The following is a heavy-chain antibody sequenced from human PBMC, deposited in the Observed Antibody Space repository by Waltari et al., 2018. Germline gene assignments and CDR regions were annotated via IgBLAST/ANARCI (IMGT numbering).Heavy chain of an antibody. D-gene: IGHD6-13*01. Sequence: QLQLQESGPGLVKPSETLSLTCTVSGGSISSSSYYWGWIRQPPGKGLEWIGSIYYSGTTDYNPPLKSRVTISVDTAKNQFSLKLSSVTAADTAVYLCSSWDNWFDPWGQGTLVTVSS. V-gene: IGHV4-39*07. CDR3: SSWDNWFDP. CDR1: GGSISSSSYY. J-gene: IGHJ5*02. CDR2: IYYSGTT.